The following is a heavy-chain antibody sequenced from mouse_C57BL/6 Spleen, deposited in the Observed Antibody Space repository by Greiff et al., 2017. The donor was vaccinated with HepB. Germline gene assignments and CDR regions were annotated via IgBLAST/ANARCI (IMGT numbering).Heavy chain of an antibody. V-gene: IGHV1-7*01. CDR2: INPSSGYT. CDR1: GYTFTSYW. D-gene: IGHD1-1*01. J-gene: IGHJ4*01. Sequence: QVHVKQSGAELAKPGASVKLSCKASGYTFTSYWMHWVKQRPGQGLEWIGYINPSSGYTKYNQKFKDKATLTADKSSSTAYMQLSSLTYEDSAVYYCARPITTVVATEDAMDYWGQGTSVTVSS. CDR3: ARPITTVVATEDAMDY.